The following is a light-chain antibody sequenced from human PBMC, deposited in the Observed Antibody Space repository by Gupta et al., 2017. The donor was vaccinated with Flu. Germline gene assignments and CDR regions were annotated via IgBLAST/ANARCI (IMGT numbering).Light chain of an antibody. V-gene: IGKV3-11*01. J-gene: IGKJ5*01. CDR2: DTS. Sequence: EIVLTQSPATLSLSPGERATLSCRASQGVSGYLGWYQRKPGQAPRLLIYDTSNRATGIPARFSGSGSGTDFTLTISSLEPEDFAVYYCQQRSNWPPTFGQGTRLEIK. CDR3: QQRSNWPPT. CDR1: QGVSGY.